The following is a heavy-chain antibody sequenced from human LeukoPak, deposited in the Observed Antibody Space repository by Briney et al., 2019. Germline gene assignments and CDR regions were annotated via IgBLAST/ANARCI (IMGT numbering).Heavy chain of an antibody. Sequence: ASVKISCKASGYTFTDYYMRWMRQAPGQGLEWMGWINPNSGDTGYAQKFQGRVTMTRDTSISTAYMELTRLRSDDTAVYYCARERPIVVVVAATDFDYWGQGTLVTVSS. V-gene: IGHV1-2*02. CDR2: INPNSGDT. J-gene: IGHJ4*02. CDR3: ARERPIVVVVAATDFDY. D-gene: IGHD2-15*01. CDR1: GYTFTDYY.